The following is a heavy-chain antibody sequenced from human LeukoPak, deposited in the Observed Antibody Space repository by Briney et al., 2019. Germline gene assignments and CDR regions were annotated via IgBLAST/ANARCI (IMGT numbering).Heavy chain of an antibody. V-gene: IGHV4-59*08. CDR1: GGSISSYY. D-gene: IGHD6-19*01. CDR2: IYYSGST. Sequence: SETLSLTCTVSGGSISSYYWSWIRQPPGKGLEWIGYIYYSGSTNYNPSLKSRVTISEDTSKNQFSLKLSSVTAADTAVYYCARQGGSGWFESNWFDPWGQGTLVTVSS. J-gene: IGHJ5*02. CDR3: ARQGGSGWFESNWFDP.